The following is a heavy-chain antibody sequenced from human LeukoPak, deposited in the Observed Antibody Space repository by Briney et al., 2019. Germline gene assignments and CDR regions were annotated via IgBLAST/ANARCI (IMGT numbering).Heavy chain of an antibody. V-gene: IGHV3-30-3*01. J-gene: IGHJ4*02. CDR2: ISYDGSNK. CDR1: GFTFSSYA. D-gene: IGHD5-12*01. Sequence: PGGSLRLSCAASGFTFSSYAMHWVRQAPGKGLEWVAVISYDGSNKYYADSVKGRFTISRDNSKNTLYLQMNSLRAEDTAVYYRAREVATIGFYFDYWGQGTLVTVSS. CDR3: AREVATIGFYFDY.